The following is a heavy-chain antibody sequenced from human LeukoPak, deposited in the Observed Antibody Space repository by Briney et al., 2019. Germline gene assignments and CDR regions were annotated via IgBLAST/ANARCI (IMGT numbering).Heavy chain of an antibody. D-gene: IGHD4-11*01. CDR3: ARGPYTDY. Sequence: SETLSLTCTVSGGSISSSRYYWGWIRQPPGKGLEWIGSIYYSGSTYYNPSLKSRVTISVDTSKNQFSLKLSSVTAADTAVYYCARGPYTDYWGQGTLVTVSS. CDR2: IYYSGST. CDR1: GGSISSSRYY. J-gene: IGHJ4*02. V-gene: IGHV4-39*01.